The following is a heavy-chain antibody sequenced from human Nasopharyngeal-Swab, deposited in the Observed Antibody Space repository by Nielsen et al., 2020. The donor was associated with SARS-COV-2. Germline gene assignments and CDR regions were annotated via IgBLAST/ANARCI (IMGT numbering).Heavy chain of an antibody. V-gene: IGHV3-9*01. J-gene: IGHJ3*02. Sequence: GGSLRLSCAASGFTFDDYAMHWVRQAPGKGLEWVSGISWNSGTIGNADSVKGRFTISRDNAKNSLYLQMNSLRAEDTALYYCAKIPLCSSTSCYDDAFDIWGQGTMVTVSS. D-gene: IGHD2-2*01. CDR3: AKIPLCSSTSCYDDAFDI. CDR2: ISWNSGTI. CDR1: GFTFDDYA.